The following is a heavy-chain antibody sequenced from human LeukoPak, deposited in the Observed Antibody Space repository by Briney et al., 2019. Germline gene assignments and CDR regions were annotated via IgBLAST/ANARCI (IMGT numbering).Heavy chain of an antibody. CDR3: AKDTYSSSPYYFDY. J-gene: IGHJ4*02. CDR2: ISSSGGGT. D-gene: IGHD6-6*01. CDR1: GFTFSSYA. Sequence: GGSLRLSCAASGFTFSSYAMSWVRQAPGEGLEWVSAISSSGGGTYYADSVKGRFIISRDNSKNTLFLQMNSLRAEDTAVYYCAKDTYSSSPYYFDYWGQGTLVTVSS. V-gene: IGHV3-23*01.